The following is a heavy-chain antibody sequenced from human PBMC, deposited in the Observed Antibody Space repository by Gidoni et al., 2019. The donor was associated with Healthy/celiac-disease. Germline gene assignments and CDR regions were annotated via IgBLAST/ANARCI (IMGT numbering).Heavy chain of an antibody. CDR3: ARDKRGDIVGVGRFDY. CDR1: GFTFSSYA. CDR2: ISYDGSKK. J-gene: IGHJ4*02. D-gene: IGHD2-2*01. Sequence: QVQLVESGGGVVQPGRSLRLSCAASGFTFSSYAMHWVRQAPGKGLEWVAVISYDGSKKYYADSVKGRFTISRDNSKNTLYLQMNSLRAEDTAVYYCARDKRGDIVGVGRFDYWGQGTLVTVSS. V-gene: IGHV3-30*04.